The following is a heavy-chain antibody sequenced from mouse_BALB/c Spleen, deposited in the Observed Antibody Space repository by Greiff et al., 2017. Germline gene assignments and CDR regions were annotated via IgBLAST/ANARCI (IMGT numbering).Heavy chain of an antibody. Sequence: ELMLVESGGDLVKPGGSLKLSCAASGFTFSSYGMSWVRQTPDKRLEWVATISSGGSYTYYPDSVKGRFTISRDNAKNTLYLQMSSLKSEDTAMYYCARALAYWGQGTLVTVSA. J-gene: IGHJ3*01. CDR1: GFTFSSYG. CDR3: ARALAY. CDR2: ISSGGSYT. V-gene: IGHV5-6*01.